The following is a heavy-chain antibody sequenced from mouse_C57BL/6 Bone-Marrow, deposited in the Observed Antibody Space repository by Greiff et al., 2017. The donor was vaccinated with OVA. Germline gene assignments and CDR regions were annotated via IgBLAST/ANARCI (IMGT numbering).Heavy chain of an antibody. CDR1: GFSLTSYG. Sequence: QVHVKQSGPGLVAPSQSLSITCTVSGFSLTSYGVDWVRQSPGKGLEWLGVIWGVGSTNYNSALKSRLSISKDNSKSQVFLKMNSLQTDDTAMYYCARLTGTDAMDYWGQGTSVTVSS. CDR3: ARLTGTDAMDY. V-gene: IGHV2-6*01. J-gene: IGHJ4*01. CDR2: IWGVGST. D-gene: IGHD4-1*01.